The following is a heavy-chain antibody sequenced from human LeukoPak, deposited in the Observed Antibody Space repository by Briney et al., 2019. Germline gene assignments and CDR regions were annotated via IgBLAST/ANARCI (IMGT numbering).Heavy chain of an antibody. CDR3: ATGVVGYGDVHYFDS. J-gene: IGHJ4*02. CDR1: GYTLTEVS. D-gene: IGHD4-17*01. CDR2: FDPADGEP. Sequence: ASVKVSCKISGYTLTEVSMHWVRQAPGKGLEWMGGFDPADGEPIYAQKFQGRVTMSEDTSTDTAYMDLSSLRSEDTAVYYCATGVVGYGDVHYFDSWGQGTLVTVSS. V-gene: IGHV1-24*01.